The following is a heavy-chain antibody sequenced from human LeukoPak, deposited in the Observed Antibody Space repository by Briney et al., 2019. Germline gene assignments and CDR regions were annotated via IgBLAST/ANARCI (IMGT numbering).Heavy chain of an antibody. V-gene: IGHV3-23*01. CDR2: ISGRGGSI. J-gene: IGHJ5*02. D-gene: IGHD5-12*01. CDR3: AKVATIRGENWFDP. Sequence: GGSLRLSCATSGFTFSSYAMSWVRQAPGKGLESVSGISGRGGSIHYADSVRGRFTISRDNSKNTLFLLMNSLRAEDTAIYYCAKVATIRGENWFDPWGQGTLVTVSS. CDR1: GFTFSSYA.